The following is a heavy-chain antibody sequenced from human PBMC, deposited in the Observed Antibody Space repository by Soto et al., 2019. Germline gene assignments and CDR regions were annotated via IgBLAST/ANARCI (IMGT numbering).Heavy chain of an antibody. V-gene: IGHV4-59*01. CDR1: GGSISSYY. D-gene: IGHD3-9*01. J-gene: IGHJ5*02. CDR3: ARSNTYYDILTGYYMGNWFDP. Sequence: SETLSLTCTVSGGSISSYYWSWIRQPPGKGLEWIGYIYYSGSTNYNPSLKSRVTISVDTSKNQFSLKLSSVTAADTAVYYCARSNTYYDILTGYYMGNWFDPWGQGTLVTVYS. CDR2: IYYSGST.